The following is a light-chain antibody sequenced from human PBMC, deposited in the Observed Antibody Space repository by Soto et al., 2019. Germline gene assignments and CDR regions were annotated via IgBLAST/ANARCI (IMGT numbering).Light chain of an antibody. J-gene: IGKJ4*01. CDR2: DAS. Sequence: DIQMTQSPSTLSASVGDRVTITCRASQSISSWLAWYQQKPGKAPKLLIYDASSLESGVPSRFSGSGSGTEFTLTISSLQPDDFATYYCQQYNNWLLTFGGGTKVDIK. V-gene: IGKV1-5*01. CDR1: QSISSW. CDR3: QQYNNWLLT.